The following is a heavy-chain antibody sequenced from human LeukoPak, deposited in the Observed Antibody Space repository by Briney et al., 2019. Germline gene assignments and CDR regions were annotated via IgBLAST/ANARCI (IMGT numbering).Heavy chain of an antibody. CDR2: INPNSGGT. CDR3: AGTMVRGVIKRGAFDI. J-gene: IGHJ3*02. Sequence: ASVKVSCKASGYTFTGYCMHWVRQAPGQGLEWMGWINPNSGGTNYAQKFQGRVTMTRDTSISTAYMELSRLRSDDTAVYYCAGTMVRGVIKRGAFDIWGQGTMVTVSS. CDR1: GYTFTGYC. D-gene: IGHD3-10*01. V-gene: IGHV1-2*02.